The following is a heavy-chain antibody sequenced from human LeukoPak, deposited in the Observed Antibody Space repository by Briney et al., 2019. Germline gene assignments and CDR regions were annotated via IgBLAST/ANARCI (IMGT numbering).Heavy chain of an antibody. J-gene: IGHJ6*02. CDR3: AKEMYDYYYGMDV. V-gene: IGHV3-30*18. CDR2: ISYDGSNK. CDR1: GFTFSSYG. Sequence: PGGSLRLSCAASGFTFSSYGMHWVRQAPGKGLEWVAVISYDGSNKYYADSVKGRFTISRDNSKNTLYLQINSLRAEDTAVYYCAKEMYDYYYGMDVWGQGTTVTVSS.